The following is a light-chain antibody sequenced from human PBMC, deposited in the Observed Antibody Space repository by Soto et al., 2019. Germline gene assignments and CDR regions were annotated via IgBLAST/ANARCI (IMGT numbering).Light chain of an antibody. Sequence: QSAPTQPASVSGSPGQSITISCTGTSSDVGGYNYVSWYQHHPGKAPRLMIYASSNRPSGVSHRFSGSRSGNTASLTISGLQAEDEADYYCSSYTSGSTLYVFGTGTKLTVL. J-gene: IGLJ1*01. CDR1: SSDVGGYNY. V-gene: IGLV2-14*01. CDR2: ASS. CDR3: SSYTSGSTLYV.